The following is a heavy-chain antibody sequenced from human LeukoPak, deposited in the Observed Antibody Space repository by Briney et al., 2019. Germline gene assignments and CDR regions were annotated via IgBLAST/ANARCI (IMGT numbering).Heavy chain of an antibody. Sequence: PGGSLRLSCAGSGFTFSTYWMHWVRQAPGKGLVWVSRISTDGSTRSYADSVKGRFTISRDNAKNTPFLQMDSLRAEDTAVYYCVRGTSRENGYGGDDPYWGQGTLVIVSS. CDR1: GFTFSTYW. CDR2: ISTDGSTR. D-gene: IGHD2-21*02. V-gene: IGHV3-74*01. CDR3: VRGTSRENGYGGDDPY. J-gene: IGHJ4*02.